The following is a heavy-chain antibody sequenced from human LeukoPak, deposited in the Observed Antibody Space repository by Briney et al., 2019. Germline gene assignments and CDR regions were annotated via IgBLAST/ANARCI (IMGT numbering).Heavy chain of an antibody. CDR3: ARVLRFLEGYYYYYYMDV. J-gene: IGHJ6*03. Sequence: GGSLRLSCAASGFTFSSYSMNWVRQAPGKGLEWVSSISSSSSYIYYADSVKGRFTISRDNAKNSLYLQMNSLRAEDTAVYYCARVLRFLEGYYYYYYMDVWGKGTTVTVSS. V-gene: IGHV3-21*01. D-gene: IGHD3-3*01. CDR1: GFTFSSYS. CDR2: ISSSSSYI.